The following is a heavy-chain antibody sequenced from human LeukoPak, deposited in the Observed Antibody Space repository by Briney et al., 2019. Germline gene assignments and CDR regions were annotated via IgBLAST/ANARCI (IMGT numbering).Heavy chain of an antibody. J-gene: IGHJ4*02. CDR2: ISSGGSNI. CDR1: GFTFSSYE. D-gene: IGHD3-16*02. CDR3: ASFRYYDNVWGSYRYMDNY. V-gene: IGHV3-48*03. Sequence: GGSLRLSCAASGFTFSSYEMNWVRQAPGKGLEWASYISSGGSNIYYADSVKGRFTISRDNAKNSLYLQMNSLRAEDTAVYYCASFRYYDNVWGSYRYMDNYWGQGTLVTVSS.